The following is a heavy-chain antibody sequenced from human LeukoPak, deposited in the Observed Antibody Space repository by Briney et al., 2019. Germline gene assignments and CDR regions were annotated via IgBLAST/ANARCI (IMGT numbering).Heavy chain of an antibody. CDR1: GFTFSSYS. CDR2: ISSSSSYI. CDR3: ARLDGDTSGWYGYFDY. J-gene: IGHJ4*02. D-gene: IGHD6-19*01. Sequence: PGGSLRLSCAASGFTFSSYSMNWVRQAPGKGLEWVSSISSSSSYIYYADSVKGRSTISRDNAKNSLSLQMNSLRAEDTAVYYCARLDGDTSGWYGYFDYWGQGTLVSVSS. V-gene: IGHV3-21*01.